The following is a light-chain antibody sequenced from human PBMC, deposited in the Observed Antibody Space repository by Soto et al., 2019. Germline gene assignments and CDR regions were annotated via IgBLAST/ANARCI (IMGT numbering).Light chain of an antibody. J-gene: IGKJ4*01. V-gene: IGKV1-33*01. Sequence: DIQMTQSTSSLSASVGDRVTITCQASQDITNSLNWYQQKPGKAPNLLIFDASNLDAGVPSRFSGSGSGTYFTFTIHSLQPEDVATYYCQQYDHLSLTFGGGTKVEIK. CDR1: QDITNS. CDR3: QQYDHLSLT. CDR2: DAS.